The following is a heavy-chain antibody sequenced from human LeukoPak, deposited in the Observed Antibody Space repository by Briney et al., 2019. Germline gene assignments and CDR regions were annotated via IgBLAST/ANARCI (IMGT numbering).Heavy chain of an antibody. V-gene: IGHV3-30*03. CDR2: ISYDGSNK. J-gene: IGHJ4*02. D-gene: IGHD1-14*01. Sequence: GRSLRLSCAASGFTFSSYGMHWVRQAPGKGLEWVAVISYDGSNKYYADSVKGRFTISRDNSKNTLYLQMNSLRAEDTAVYYWAIPDHNPLGYWGQGTLVTVSS. CDR3: AIPDHNPLGY. CDR1: GFTFSSYG.